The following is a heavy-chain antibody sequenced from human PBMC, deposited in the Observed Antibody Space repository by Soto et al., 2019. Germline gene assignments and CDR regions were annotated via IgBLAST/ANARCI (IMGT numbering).Heavy chain of an antibody. D-gene: IGHD3-22*01. CDR2: IYYSGST. CDR3: ARRPSENDSSGYYYFDY. J-gene: IGHJ4*02. V-gene: IGHV4-30-4*01. Sequence: SETLSLTCTVSGDSISSGDYYWSWIRQPPGKGLEWIGYIYYSGSTYYNPSLKSRVTISVDTSKNQFSLKLSSVTAADTAVYYCARRPSENDSSGYYYFDYWGQGTLVTVSS. CDR1: GDSISSGDYY.